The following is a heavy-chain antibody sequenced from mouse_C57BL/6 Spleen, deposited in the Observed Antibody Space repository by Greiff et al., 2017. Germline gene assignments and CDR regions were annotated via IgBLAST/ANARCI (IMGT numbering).Heavy chain of an antibody. V-gene: IGHV1-55*01. D-gene: IGHD2-3*01. Sequence: QVQLQQPGAELVKPGASVKMSCKASGYTFTSYWITWVKQRPGQGLEWIGDIYPGSGSTNYNEKFKSKATLTVDTSSSTAYMQLSSLTSEDSAVYYCARSDGYSFYDYAMDYWGQGTSVTVSS. CDR1: GYTFTSYW. CDR3: ARSDGYSFYDYAMDY. CDR2: IYPGSGST. J-gene: IGHJ4*01.